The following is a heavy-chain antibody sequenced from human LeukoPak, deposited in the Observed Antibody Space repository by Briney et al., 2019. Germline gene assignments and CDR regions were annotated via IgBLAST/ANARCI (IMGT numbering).Heavy chain of an antibody. Sequence: ASVKVSCKASGYTFTSYVISWVGQAPGQGLKGMGWVSAYNGKTNYAPKLQGRVTMTTDTSPSTAYTELRSLRSDDPALYYCAREEGVRGPRGVWFDPWGQGTLVTVSS. V-gene: IGHV1-18*01. J-gene: IGHJ5*02. D-gene: IGHD3-10*01. CDR1: GYTFTSYV. CDR3: AREEGVRGPRGVWFDP. CDR2: VSAYNGKT.